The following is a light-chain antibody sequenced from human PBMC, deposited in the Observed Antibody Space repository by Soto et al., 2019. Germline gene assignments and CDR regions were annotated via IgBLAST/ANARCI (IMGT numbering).Light chain of an antibody. CDR3: SSYTSSSLVV. CDR2: EVR. V-gene: IGLV2-14*01. CDR1: SSDVGGYNY. J-gene: IGLJ2*01. Sequence: QSALTQSASVSGSPGQSITISCTGTSSDVGGYNYVSWYQQHPGKAPKLIIYEVRNRPSGVSNRFSGSKSGNTASLTISELQAEDEADYYCSSYTSSSLVVFGGGT.